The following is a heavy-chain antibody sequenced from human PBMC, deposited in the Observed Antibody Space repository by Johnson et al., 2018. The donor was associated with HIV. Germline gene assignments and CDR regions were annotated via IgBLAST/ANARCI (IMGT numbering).Heavy chain of an antibody. Sequence: VQLVESGGGLVQPGGSLRLSCAASGFTFSSHEMIWVRQSPGKGLEWISFIGSTYYADSVKGRFTISRDNSKNTLYLQMNSLRAEDTAVYYCAKDLRRTAYYYDSSGYKPDAFDIWGQGTMVTVSS. CDR3: AKDLRRTAYYYDSSGYKPDAFDI. CDR1: GFTFSSHE. V-gene: IGHV3-23*04. CDR2: IGST. D-gene: IGHD3-22*01. J-gene: IGHJ3*02.